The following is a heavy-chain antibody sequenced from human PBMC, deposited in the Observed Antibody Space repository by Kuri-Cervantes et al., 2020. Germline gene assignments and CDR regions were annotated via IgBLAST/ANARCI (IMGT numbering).Heavy chain of an antibody. D-gene: IGHD3-3*01. Sequence: SETLSLTCTVSGGSISSGGYYWSWIRQHPGKGLEWIGYIYYSGSTYYNPSLKSRATISVDTSKNQLSLKLSSVTAADTAVYYCARLTTYNWFDPWGQGTLVTVSS. CDR3: ARLTTYNWFDP. J-gene: IGHJ5*02. CDR2: IYYSGST. V-gene: IGHV4-31*03. CDR1: GGSISSGGYY.